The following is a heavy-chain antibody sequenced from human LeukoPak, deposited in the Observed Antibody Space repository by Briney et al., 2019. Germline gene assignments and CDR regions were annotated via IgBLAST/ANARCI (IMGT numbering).Heavy chain of an antibody. J-gene: IGHJ3*02. CDR3: ARGSGYSSAFDI. D-gene: IGHD3-3*01. Sequence: SETLSLTCAVSGGSISSGGYSWSWIRQPPGKGLEWIGYIYYSGGTYYNPSLKSRVTISVDTSKNQFSLKLSSVTAADTAVYYCARGSGYSSAFDIWGQGTMVTVSS. CDR2: IYYSGGT. CDR1: GGSISSGGYS. V-gene: IGHV4-30-4*07.